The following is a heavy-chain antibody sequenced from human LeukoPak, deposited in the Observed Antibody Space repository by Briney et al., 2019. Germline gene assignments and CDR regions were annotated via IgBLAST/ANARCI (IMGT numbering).Heavy chain of an antibody. J-gene: IGHJ4*02. Sequence: GESLKISCKASGYSFTNYWIGWVRQMPGKGLEWMGIIYPDDSDTRYSPSFQGQVTISADKSISTAYLQWSSLKASDTAMYYCARHADMRGWYLGAHYFDYWGQGTLVTVSS. CDR3: ARHADMRGWYLGAHYFDY. CDR1: GYSFTNYW. D-gene: IGHD6-19*01. V-gene: IGHV5-51*01. CDR2: IYPDDSDT.